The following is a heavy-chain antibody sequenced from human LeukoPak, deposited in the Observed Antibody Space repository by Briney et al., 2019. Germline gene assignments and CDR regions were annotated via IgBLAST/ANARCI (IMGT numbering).Heavy chain of an antibody. V-gene: IGHV4-30-2*01. J-gene: IGHJ6*02. CDR3: ARVLSGYYYGMDV. D-gene: IGHD2-15*01. Sequence: SETLSLTCAVSGGSISSGGYSWSWLRQPPGQGLEWIGYIYHSGSTYYNPSLKSRVTISVDRSKNQFSLKLSSVTAADTAVYYCARVLSGYYYGMDVWGQGTTVTVSS. CDR1: GGSISSGGYS. CDR2: IYHSGST.